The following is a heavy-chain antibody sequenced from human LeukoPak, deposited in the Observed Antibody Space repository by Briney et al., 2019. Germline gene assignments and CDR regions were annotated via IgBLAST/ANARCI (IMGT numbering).Heavy chain of an antibody. CDR2: INHSGST. Sequence: SETLSLTCAVYGVSFSGYCWSWIRQPPGKGLEWIGEINHSGSTNYNPSLKSRGTISVDTSKNQFSLKLSSVTAADTAVYYCARNRQWLVHRQGFDYWGQGTLVTVSS. CDR3: ARNRQWLVHRQGFDY. V-gene: IGHV4-34*01. CDR1: GVSFSGYC. D-gene: IGHD6-19*01. J-gene: IGHJ4*02.